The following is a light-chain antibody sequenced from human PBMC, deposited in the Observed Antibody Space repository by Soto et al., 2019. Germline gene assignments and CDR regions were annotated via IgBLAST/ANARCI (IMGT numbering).Light chain of an antibody. Sequence: IVMTQSPATLSVSPGERATLSCRASQSVSSNVAWYQQKPGQAPRLLIYGVSTRATGIPARFSGSGSGTEFTLSISSLQSEDFAVYYCQQYNDWPLAFGQGTKVEIK. V-gene: IGKV3-15*01. J-gene: IGKJ1*01. CDR1: QSVSSN. CDR2: GVS. CDR3: QQYNDWPLA.